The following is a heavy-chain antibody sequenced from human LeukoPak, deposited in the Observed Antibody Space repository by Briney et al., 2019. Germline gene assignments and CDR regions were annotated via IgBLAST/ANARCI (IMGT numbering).Heavy chain of an antibody. J-gene: IGHJ4*02. D-gene: IGHD3-22*01. CDR1: GSTFSSYA. V-gene: IGHV3-23*01. CDR3: AKDWAGSDRRYYFDY. CDR2: ISGSGGST. Sequence: PGGSLRLSCAASGSTFSSYAMSWVRQAPGKGLEWVSTISGSGGSTYYADSVKGRFTISRDNSKNTLDLQMNSLRAEDTAVYYCAKDWAGSDRRYYFDYWGQGTLVTVSS.